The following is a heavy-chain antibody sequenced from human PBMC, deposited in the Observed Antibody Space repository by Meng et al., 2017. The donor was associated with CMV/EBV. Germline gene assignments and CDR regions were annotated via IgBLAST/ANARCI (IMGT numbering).Heavy chain of an antibody. CDR2: IYYSGST. CDR3: ARDLLGYCSSTSCPPY. CDR1: GGSISSSSYY. D-gene: IGHD2-2*01. V-gene: IGHV4-39*02. Sequence: GSLRLSCTVSGGSISSSSYYWGWIRQPPGKGLEWIGSIYYSGSTYYNPSLKSRVTISVDTSKNQFSLKLSSVTAADTAVYYCARDLLGYCSSTSCPPYWGQGTLVTVSS. J-gene: IGHJ4*02.